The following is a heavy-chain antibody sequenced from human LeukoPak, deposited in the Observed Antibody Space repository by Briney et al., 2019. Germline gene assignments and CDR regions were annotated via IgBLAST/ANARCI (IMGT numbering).Heavy chain of an antibody. Sequence: GGSLRLSCAASGFTFSSYGTHWVRQAPGKGLQWVAFIGYNGTNKYYADSVKGRFTISRDNSKNTLYLQMNSLRVEDTAVYHCAKDPGYMVAGYYMDVWGKGTTVTVSS. V-gene: IGHV3-30*02. J-gene: IGHJ6*03. D-gene: IGHD3-10*01. CDR3: AKDPGYMVAGYYMDV. CDR1: GFTFSSYG. CDR2: IGYNGTNK.